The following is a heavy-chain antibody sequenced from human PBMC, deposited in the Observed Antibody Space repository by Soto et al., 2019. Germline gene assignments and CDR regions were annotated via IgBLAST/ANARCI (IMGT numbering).Heavy chain of an antibody. D-gene: IGHD6-19*01. CDR2: INAGNGNT. CDR3: ARVSSISVAEV. J-gene: IGHJ4*02. V-gene: IGHV1-3*01. Sequence: VQLVQSGAEVKKPGASGKVSCKASGDTFTSYAMHWVRQAPGQRLEWMGWINAGNGNTKYSQKFQGRVTITRDTSASTAYMELSSLRSEDTAVYYCARVSSISVAEVWGQGTLVIVSS. CDR1: GDTFTSYA.